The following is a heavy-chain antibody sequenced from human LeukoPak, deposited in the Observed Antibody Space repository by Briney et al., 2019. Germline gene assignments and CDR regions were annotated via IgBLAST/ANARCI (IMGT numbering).Heavy chain of an antibody. D-gene: IGHD6-13*01. Sequence: GASVKVSCKASGYTFTSYGVSWVRQAPGRGLEWMGWISAYNGNTNYAQKLQGRVTMTTDTSTSTAYMELRSLRSDDTAVYYCARLGIAAAENYFDYWGQGTLVTVSS. CDR2: ISAYNGNT. J-gene: IGHJ4*02. CDR1: GYTFTSYG. CDR3: ARLGIAAAENYFDY. V-gene: IGHV1-18*04.